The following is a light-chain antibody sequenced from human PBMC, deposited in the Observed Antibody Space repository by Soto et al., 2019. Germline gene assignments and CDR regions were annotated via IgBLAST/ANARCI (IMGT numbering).Light chain of an antibody. CDR3: QHYGSSPT. V-gene: IGKV3-20*01. CDR2: GAS. J-gene: IGKJ4*01. CDR1: QRVTSNY. Sequence: ERLLTHSPDTLCLSPWERHALACRASQRVTSNYLAWYQKKPDQAPRLLIYGASIRANGIPDRFSGSGSGTDFSLTISRLEPEDFAVYYCQHYGSSPTFGGGTKVDIK.